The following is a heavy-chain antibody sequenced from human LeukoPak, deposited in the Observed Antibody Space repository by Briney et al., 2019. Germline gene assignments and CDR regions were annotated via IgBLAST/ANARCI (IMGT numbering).Heavy chain of an antibody. J-gene: IGHJ4*02. CDR3: ARAEWELPYPFDY. V-gene: IGHV3-7*01. D-gene: IGHD1-26*01. CDR2: IKQDGSEK. CDR1: GFAFSSYW. Sequence: GGSLRLSCAASGFAFSSYWMSWVRQAPGKGLEWVANIKQDGSEKYYVDSVKGRFTFSRDNAKNSLYLQMNSLRAEDTAVYYCARAEWELPYPFDYWGQGTLVTVSS.